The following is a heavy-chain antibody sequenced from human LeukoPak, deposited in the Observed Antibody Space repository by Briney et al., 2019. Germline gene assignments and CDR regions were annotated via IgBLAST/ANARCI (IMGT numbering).Heavy chain of an antibody. CDR2: INPKSGGT. Sequence: ASVKVSCKTSGYSFTDYYMHWVRQAPGQGLEWMGWINPKSGGTNYAQKFQGRVTMTRDTSISTAYMELSRLRSDDTAVYYCARGHYYYYYYYMDVWGKGTTVTISS. V-gene: IGHV1-2*02. J-gene: IGHJ6*03. CDR1: GYSFTDYY. CDR3: ARGHYYYYYYYMDV.